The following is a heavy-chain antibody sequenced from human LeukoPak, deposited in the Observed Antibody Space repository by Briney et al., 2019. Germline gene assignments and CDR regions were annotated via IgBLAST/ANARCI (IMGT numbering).Heavy chain of an antibody. CDR2: INPGDSDT. J-gene: IGHJ3*02. V-gene: IGHV5-51*01. CDR3: ASPRVGATAFDI. Sequence: KPGESLKISCKGSGYSFTTYWIGWVRRLPGKGLEYMGIINPGDSDTRYSPSFQGQVTISVDKSISTAYLQWSSLKASDTAMYYCASPRVGATAFDIWGQGTLVTVSS. CDR1: GYSFTTYW. D-gene: IGHD1-26*01.